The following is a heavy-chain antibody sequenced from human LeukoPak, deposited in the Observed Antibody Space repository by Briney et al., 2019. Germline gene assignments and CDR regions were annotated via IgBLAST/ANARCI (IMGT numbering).Heavy chain of an antibody. J-gene: IGHJ4*02. CDR3: ARAGEHLDYGVGYFDY. Sequence: PGGSLRLSCAASGFTFSSYAMHWVRQAPGKGLEWVAVISYDGSNKYYADSVKGRFTISRDNSKNTLYLQMNSLRAEDTAVYYCARAGEHLDYGVGYFDYWGQGTLVTVSS. D-gene: IGHD4-17*01. V-gene: IGHV3-30*04. CDR1: GFTFSSYA. CDR2: ISYDGSNK.